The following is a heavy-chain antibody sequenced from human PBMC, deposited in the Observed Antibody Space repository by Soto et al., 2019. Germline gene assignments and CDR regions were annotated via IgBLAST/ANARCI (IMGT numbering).Heavy chain of an antibody. CDR3: ARDFSRGPLRFLEWLPDY. Sequence: QVQLVESGGGVVQPGRSLRLSCAASGFTFSSYGMHWVRQAPGKGLEWVAVIWYDGSNKYYADSVKGRFTISRDNSKNTLYLKMNSLRAEDTAVYYCARDFSRGPLRFLEWLPDYWGQGTLVTVSS. J-gene: IGHJ4*02. D-gene: IGHD3-3*01. CDR1: GFTFSSYG. V-gene: IGHV3-33*01. CDR2: IWYDGSNK.